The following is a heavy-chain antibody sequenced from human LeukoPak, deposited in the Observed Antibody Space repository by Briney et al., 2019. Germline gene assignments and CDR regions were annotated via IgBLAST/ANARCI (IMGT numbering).Heavy chain of an antibody. D-gene: IGHD3-9*01. J-gene: IGHJ4*02. CDR2: ISAYNGNK. Sequence: GASVKVSCKASGYTFTSYGISWVRRAPGQGREWMGWISAYNGNKNNAQKLQGRVTMTTDTSTSTAYMELRSLRSDDTAVYYCATGLRYFDCLLVYWGQGTLVTVSS. CDR1: GYTFTSYG. CDR3: ATGLRYFDCLLVY. V-gene: IGHV1-18*04.